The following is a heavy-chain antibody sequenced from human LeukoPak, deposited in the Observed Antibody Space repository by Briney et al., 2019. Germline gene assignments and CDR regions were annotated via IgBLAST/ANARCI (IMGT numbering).Heavy chain of an antibody. V-gene: IGHV4-34*01. J-gene: IGHJ4*02. CDR2: ISHSGST. CDR3: AGGSTGSAYDY. CDR1: DGPFSGYY. D-gene: IGHD7-27*01. Sequence: PSETLSLTCAIYDGPFSGYYWSWIRQPPGKGLEWIGGISHSGSTNYNPSLESRVTISLDTSKTHSSLRLTSVTAADTAVYYCAGGSTGSAYDYWGQGALVTVSP.